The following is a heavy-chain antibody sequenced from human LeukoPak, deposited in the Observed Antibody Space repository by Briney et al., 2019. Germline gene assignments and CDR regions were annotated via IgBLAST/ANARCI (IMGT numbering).Heavy chain of an antibody. D-gene: IGHD6-19*01. V-gene: IGHV3-30*02. J-gene: IGHJ4*02. CDR1: GFTFSSYG. CDR3: AKPPKAGGSGWYEPFVY. Sequence: GGSLRLSCAASGFTFSSYGMHWVRQAPGKGLEWVAFIRYDGSNKYYADSVKGRFTISRDNSKNTLYLQMNSLRAEDTAVYYCAKPPKAGGSGWYEPFVYWGQGTLVTVPS. CDR2: IRYDGSNK.